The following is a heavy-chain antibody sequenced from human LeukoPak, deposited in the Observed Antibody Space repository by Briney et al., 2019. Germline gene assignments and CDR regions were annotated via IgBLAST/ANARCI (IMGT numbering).Heavy chain of an antibody. CDR3: ARGYYDSNGSSNTFDV. CDR2: IHRSGKI. D-gene: IGHD3-22*01. V-gene: IGHV4-59*08. CDR1: GGSISSDY. Sequence: SETLSLTCTVSGGSISSDYWSWIRQPPGKGLEWIGYIHRSGKIDYNPSLKSRVTTSVDTYKNQFSLQLSSATAADTAVYYCARGYYDSNGSSNTFDVWGQGTMVTVSS. J-gene: IGHJ3*01.